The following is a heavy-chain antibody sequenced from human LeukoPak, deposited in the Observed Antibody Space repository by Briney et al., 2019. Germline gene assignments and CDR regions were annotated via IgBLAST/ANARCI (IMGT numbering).Heavy chain of an antibody. CDR3: ARPIAAAGTDLGY. D-gene: IGHD6-13*01. CDR1: GYSFTNTF. V-gene: IGHV5-51*01. J-gene: IGHJ4*02. CDR2: IYPGDSDT. Sequence: AESLKISCKASGYSFTNTFIGWVRQMPGKGLEWTGIIYPGDSDTRYSPSFQGQVTISVDKSVTTAYLQWSRLQASDTAMYYCARPIAAAGTDLGYWGQGTLVTVSS.